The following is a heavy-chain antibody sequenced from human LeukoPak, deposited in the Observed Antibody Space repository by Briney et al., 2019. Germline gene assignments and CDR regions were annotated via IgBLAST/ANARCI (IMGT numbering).Heavy chain of an antibody. D-gene: IGHD5-24*01. CDR2: INHSGST. CDR3: ARSRDGYNSYYFDY. J-gene: IGHJ4*02. V-gene: IGHV4-34*01. CDR1: GGSFSGYY. Sequence: SETLSLTCAVYGGSFSGYYWSWIRQPPGKGLEWIGEINHSGSTNYNPSLKGRVTISVDTSKNQFSLKLSSVTAADTAVYYCARSRDGYNSYYFDYWGQGTLVTVSS.